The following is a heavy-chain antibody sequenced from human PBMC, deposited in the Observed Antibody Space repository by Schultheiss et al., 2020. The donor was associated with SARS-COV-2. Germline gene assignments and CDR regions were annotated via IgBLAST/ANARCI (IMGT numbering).Heavy chain of an antibody. V-gene: IGHV3-13*01. CDR2: IGTAGDT. Sequence: GGSLRLSCAASGFTFSSYDMHWVRQATGKGLEWVSAIGTAGDTYYPGSVKGRFTISRENAKNSLYLQMNSLRAGDTAVYYCAKDLGSGSTTGLYYFDYWGQGTLVTVSS. J-gene: IGHJ4*02. D-gene: IGHD6-19*01. CDR3: AKDLGSGSTTGLYYFDY. CDR1: GFTFSSYD.